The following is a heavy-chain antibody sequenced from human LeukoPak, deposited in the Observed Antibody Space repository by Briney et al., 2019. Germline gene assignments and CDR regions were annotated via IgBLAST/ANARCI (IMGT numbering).Heavy chain of an antibody. J-gene: IGHJ4*02. Sequence: ASVKVSCKASGYTFTSYDINWVRQATGQGLEWMGWMNPNSGTTGYAQKFQGRVTMTRDTSISTAYMELSSLRSEDTAVYYCARVSSLVRHHLDYWGQGTLVTVYS. CDR2: MNPNSGTT. D-gene: IGHD6-6*01. CDR3: ARVSSLVRHHLDY. V-gene: IGHV1-8*01. CDR1: GYTFTSYD.